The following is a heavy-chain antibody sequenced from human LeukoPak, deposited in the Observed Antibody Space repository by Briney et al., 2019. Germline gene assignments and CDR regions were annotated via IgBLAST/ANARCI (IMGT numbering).Heavy chain of an antibody. V-gene: IGHV4-34*12. CDR1: GGSFSGYY. Sequence: PSETLSLTCAVYGGSFSGYYWSWIRQPPGKGLEWSGEIIHSVCTNYNASLNRRVPISVDTSKNQFSLKLSSVTAADTAVYYCARGYCSSTSCYAVYSAFDIWGQGTMVSVSS. D-gene: IGHD2-2*01. J-gene: IGHJ3*02. CDR2: IIHSVCT. CDR3: ARGYCSSTSCYAVYSAFDI.